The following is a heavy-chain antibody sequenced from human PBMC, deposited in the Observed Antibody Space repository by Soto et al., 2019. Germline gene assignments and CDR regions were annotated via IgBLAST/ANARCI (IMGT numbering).Heavy chain of an antibody. V-gene: IGHV3-21*01. J-gene: IGHJ4*02. CDR1: GFTFSSYS. Sequence: EVQLVESGGGLVKPGGSLRLSCAASGFTFSSYSMNWVRQAPGKGLEWVSSISSSSSYIYYAASVKGRFTISRDNAKNSLYLQMNSLRAEDTAVYYCAREEAAAGKDYFDYWGQGTLVTVSS. D-gene: IGHD6-13*01. CDR3: AREEAAAGKDYFDY. CDR2: ISSSSSYI.